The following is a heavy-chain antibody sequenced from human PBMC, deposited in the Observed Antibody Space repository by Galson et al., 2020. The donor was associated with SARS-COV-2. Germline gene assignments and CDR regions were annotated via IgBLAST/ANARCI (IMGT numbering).Heavy chain of an antibody. Sequence: SETLSLTCTVSGGSISSSSYYWGWIRQPPGKGLEWIGSIYYSGSTYYNPSLKSRVTISVDTSKNQFSLKLSSVTAADTAVYYCARAPRGIFGVVTYYYYYYMDVWGKGTTVTVSS. CDR1: GGSISSSSYY. D-gene: IGHD3-3*01. CDR3: ARAPRGIFGVVTYYYYYYMDV. V-gene: IGHV4-39*07. CDR2: IYYSGST. J-gene: IGHJ6*03.